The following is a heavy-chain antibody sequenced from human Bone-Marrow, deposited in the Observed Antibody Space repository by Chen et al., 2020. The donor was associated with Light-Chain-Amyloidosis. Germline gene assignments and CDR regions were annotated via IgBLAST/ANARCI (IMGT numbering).Heavy chain of an antibody. CDR3: ATDPPGNGFAFHT. CDR2: IWYDGSNK. D-gene: IGHD1-1*01. J-gene: IGHJ3*02. Sequence: QVRLVESGGGVVQPGRSLRLSCAASGFIFNTHAMHWVRQAPGKGLEWVAFIWYDGSNKHYLDSVKGRFTVSRDNSENTLYLQMDSLRAEDMAVYYCATDPPGNGFAFHTWGQGTVVTVSS. V-gene: IGHV3-33*01. CDR1: GFIFNTHA.